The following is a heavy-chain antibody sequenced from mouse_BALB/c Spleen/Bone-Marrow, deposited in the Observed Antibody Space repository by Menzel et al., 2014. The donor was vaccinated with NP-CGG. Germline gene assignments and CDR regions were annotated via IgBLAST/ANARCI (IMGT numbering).Heavy chain of an antibody. CDR2: IDPENGDT. J-gene: IGHJ4*01. CDR1: GFNIKDFY. CDR3: NGVYSLSYALDY. Sequence: EVQLQQSGAELVRSGASVKLSCTASGFNIKDFYMHWVKQRPEQGLEWIGWIDPENGDTEYAPKFQGKATMTADTSSNTAYLQLSRLTSEDTAVYYCNGVYSLSYALDYWGQGTSVTVSS. V-gene: IGHV14-4*02. D-gene: IGHD1-1*01.